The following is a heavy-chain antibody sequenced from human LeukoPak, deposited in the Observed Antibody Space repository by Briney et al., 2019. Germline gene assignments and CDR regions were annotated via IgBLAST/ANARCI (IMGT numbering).Heavy chain of an antibody. J-gene: IGHJ6*04. CDR1: GFTFSSYS. Sequence: GGSLRLSCAASGFTFSSYSMNWVRQAPGKGLEWVSSISSSSSYIYYADSVKGRFTISRDNAKNSLYLQMNSLRAEDTAVYYCARDPILSGGSCCMDVWGKGTTVTVSS. CDR2: ISSSSSYI. V-gene: IGHV3-21*01. CDR3: ARDPILSGGSCCMDV. D-gene: IGHD2-15*01.